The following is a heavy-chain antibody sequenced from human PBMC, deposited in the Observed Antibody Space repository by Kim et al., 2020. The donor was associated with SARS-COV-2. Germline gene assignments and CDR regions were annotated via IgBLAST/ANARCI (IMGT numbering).Heavy chain of an antibody. CDR1: GFTFSNAW. J-gene: IGHJ6*02. Sequence: GGSLRLSCAVSGFTFSNAWMSWVRQAPGKGLEWVGRIKSKTDGGTTDYAAPVKGRFTISRDDSKNKMYLQMNSQKTEDTAAYYCTTTTVVTYYGMDVWGQGTTVTVSS. CDR2: IKSKTDGGTT. CDR3: TTTTVVTYYGMDV. D-gene: IGHD4-17*01. V-gene: IGHV3-15*01.